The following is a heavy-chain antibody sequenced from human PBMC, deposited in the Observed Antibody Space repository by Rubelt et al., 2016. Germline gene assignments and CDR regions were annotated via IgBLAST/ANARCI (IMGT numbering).Heavy chain of an antibody. CDR1: GGTFSSYA. J-gene: IGHJ4*02. D-gene: IGHD2-8*01. V-gene: IGHV1-18*01. CDR3: ARAQRIRLLMVYAPTFDY. CDR2: ISAYNGNT. Sequence: QVQLVQSGAEVKKPGSSVKVSCKASGGTFSSYAISWVRQAPGQGLEWMGWISAYNGNTNYAQKLQGRVTMTTDTSTSTAYMGRRSLRSDDTAVYYCARAQRIRLLMVYAPTFDYWGQGTLVTVSS.